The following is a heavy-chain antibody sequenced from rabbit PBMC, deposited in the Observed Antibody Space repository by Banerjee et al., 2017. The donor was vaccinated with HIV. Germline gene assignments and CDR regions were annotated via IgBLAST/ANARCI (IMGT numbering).Heavy chain of an antibody. CDR1: GFSFSNKAV. D-gene: IGHD8-1*01. CDR2: INAVTGKA. V-gene: IGHV1S45*01. J-gene: IGHJ6*01. CDR3: ARDAGTSFSSYGMDL. Sequence: QERLVESGGGLVQPEGSLTLSCTASGFSFSNKAVMCWVRQAPGKGLEWIACINAVTGKAVYASWAKGRFTFSKTSSTTVTLQVTSLTAADTATYFCARDAGTSFSSYGMDLWGPGTLVTVS.